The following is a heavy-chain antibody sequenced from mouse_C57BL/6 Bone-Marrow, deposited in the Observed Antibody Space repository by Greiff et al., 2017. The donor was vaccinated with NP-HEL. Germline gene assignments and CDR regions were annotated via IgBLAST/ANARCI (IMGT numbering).Heavy chain of an antibody. CDR1: GYTFTSYG. V-gene: IGHV1-81*01. CDR3: ARAGYDYDGL. CDR2: IYPRSGNT. Sequence: QVQLQQSGAELARPGASVKLSCKASGYTFTSYGISWVKQRTGQGLEWIGEIYPRSGNTYYNEKFKGKATLTADKSSSTAYMELRSLTSEDSAVYFCARAGYDYDGLWGQGTTLTVSS. D-gene: IGHD2-4*01. J-gene: IGHJ2*01.